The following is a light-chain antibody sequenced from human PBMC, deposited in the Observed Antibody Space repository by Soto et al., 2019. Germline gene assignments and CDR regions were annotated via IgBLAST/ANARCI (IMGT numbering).Light chain of an antibody. V-gene: IGLV2-14*01. J-gene: IGLJ3*02. CDR2: DVS. CDR3: SSYTSSSTPRV. CDR1: SSDVGGYNY. Sequence: QSALTQPRSVSGSPGQSVTISCTGTSSDVGGYNYVSWYQQHPGKAPKLMIYDVSNRPSGVSNRFSGSKSGNTASLTISGLQAEDEADYYCSSYTSSSTPRVFGGGTKLTVL.